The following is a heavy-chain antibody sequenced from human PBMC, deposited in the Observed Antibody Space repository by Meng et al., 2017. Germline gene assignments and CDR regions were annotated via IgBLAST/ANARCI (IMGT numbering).Heavy chain of an antibody. CDR3: ARDFPHNYDIWTGYYNGAFDI. Sequence: SETLSLTCTVSGGSISSYYWSWIRQPAGKGLEWIGRIYTSGSTNYNPSPKSRVTMSVDTSKNQFSLKLSSVTAADTAVYYCARDFPHNYDIWTGYYNGAFDIWGQGTMVTVSS. V-gene: IGHV4-4*07. CDR1: GGSISSYY. CDR2: IYTSGST. D-gene: IGHD3-9*01. J-gene: IGHJ3*02.